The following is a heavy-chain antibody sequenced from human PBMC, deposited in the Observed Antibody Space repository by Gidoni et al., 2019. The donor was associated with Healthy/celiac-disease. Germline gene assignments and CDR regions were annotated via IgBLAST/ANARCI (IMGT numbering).Heavy chain of an antibody. CDR3: ASNVLRFLEWSDDYGMDV. J-gene: IGHJ6*02. CDR2: IYYSGST. Sequence: QVQLQESGPGLVKPSQTLSLTCTVSGGSISSGGYYWSWLRQHPGKGLEWIGYIYYSGSTYYNPSLKSRVTISVDTSKNQFSLKLSSVTAADTAVYYCASNVLRFLEWSDDYGMDVWGQGTTVTVSS. V-gene: IGHV4-31*03. CDR1: GGSISSGGYY. D-gene: IGHD3-3*01.